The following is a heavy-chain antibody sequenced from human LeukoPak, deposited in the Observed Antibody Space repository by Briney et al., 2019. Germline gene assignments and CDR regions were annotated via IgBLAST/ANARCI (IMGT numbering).Heavy chain of an antibody. CDR3: ARDPRKNKKIAVAAPFDY. CDR2: IWYDGSNK. Sequence: GGSLRLSCAACGLTFSSYGMHWVRQAPGKGLEWVAVIWYDGSNKYYADCVKGRFTISRDNSKNTLYLQMNSLRAEDTAVYYCARDPRKNKKIAVAAPFDYWGQGTLVTVSS. CDR1: GLTFSSYG. J-gene: IGHJ4*02. D-gene: IGHD6-19*01. V-gene: IGHV3-33*01.